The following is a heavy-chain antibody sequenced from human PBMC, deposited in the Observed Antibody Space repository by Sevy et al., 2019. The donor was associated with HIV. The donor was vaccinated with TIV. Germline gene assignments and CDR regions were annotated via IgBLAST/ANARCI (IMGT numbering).Heavy chain of an antibody. CDR1: GGSFSGYY. CDR3: ARIPLGDYDSSGYYLDY. J-gene: IGHJ4*02. V-gene: IGHV4-34*01. Sequence: SETLSLTCAVYGGSFSGYYWSWIRQPPGKGLEWIGEINHIGSTNYNPSLKSRVTISVDTSKNQFSLKLSSVTAADTAVYYCARIPLGDYDSSGYYLDYWGQGTLVTVSS. D-gene: IGHD3-22*01. CDR2: INHIGST.